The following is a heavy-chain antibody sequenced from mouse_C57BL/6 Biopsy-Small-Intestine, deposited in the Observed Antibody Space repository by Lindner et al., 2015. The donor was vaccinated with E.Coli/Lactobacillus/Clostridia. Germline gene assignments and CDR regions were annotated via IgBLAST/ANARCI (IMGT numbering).Heavy chain of an antibody. CDR3: ASWGNFDY. V-gene: IGHV1-54*01. CDR2: INPGTGGT. J-gene: IGHJ2*02. CDR1: GYAFTNFL. D-gene: IGHD4-1*01. Sequence: VQLQEFGAELVRPGTSVKVSCKASGYAFTNFLIEWIKQRPGQGLEWIGVINPGTGGTNYNEKFKGKATLTADKSSSTAYMQLNSLTSEDSAVYFCASWGNFDYWGQGTSLTVSS.